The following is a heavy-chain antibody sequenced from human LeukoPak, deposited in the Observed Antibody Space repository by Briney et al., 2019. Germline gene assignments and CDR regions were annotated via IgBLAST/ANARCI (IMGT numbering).Heavy chain of an antibody. CDR1: GYTFTGYY. V-gene: IGHV1-2*02. CDR2: INPNSGGT. Sequence: GASAKVSCKASGYTFTGYYMHWVRQAPGKGLEWMGWINPNSGGTNYAQKFQGRVTMTRDTSISTAYMELSRPRSDETAVYYCAGGEGGIVGADNWFDPWGQGTLVTVSS. J-gene: IGHJ5*02. CDR3: AGGEGGIVGADNWFDP. D-gene: IGHD1-26*01.